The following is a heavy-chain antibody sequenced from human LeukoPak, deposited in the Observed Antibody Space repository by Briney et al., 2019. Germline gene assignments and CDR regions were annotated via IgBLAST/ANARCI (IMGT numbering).Heavy chain of an antibody. D-gene: IGHD6-13*01. CDR2: ISAYNGNT. CDR3: AIRPRSSSWYVSDY. CDR1: GYTFTSYG. V-gene: IGHV1-18*01. Sequence: ASVKVSCKASGYTFTSYGISWVRQAPGQGLEWMGWISAYNGNTNYAQKFQGRVTMTRNTSISTAYMELSSLRSEDTAVYYCAIRPRSSSWYVSDYWGQGTLVTVSS. J-gene: IGHJ4*02.